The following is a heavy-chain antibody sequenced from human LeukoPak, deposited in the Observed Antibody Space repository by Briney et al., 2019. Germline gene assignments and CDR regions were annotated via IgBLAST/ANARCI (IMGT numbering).Heavy chain of an antibody. CDR1: GFTFSSYA. D-gene: IGHD5-12*01. CDR3: ARGVDIVATIINFDY. CDR2: ISGSGGST. Sequence: PGGSLRLSCAASGFTFSSYAMSWVRQAPGKGLEWVSAISGSGGSTYYADSVKGRFTISRDNSENTLYLQMNSLRAEDTAVYYCARGVDIVATIINFDYWGQGTLVTVSS. V-gene: IGHV3-23*01. J-gene: IGHJ4*02.